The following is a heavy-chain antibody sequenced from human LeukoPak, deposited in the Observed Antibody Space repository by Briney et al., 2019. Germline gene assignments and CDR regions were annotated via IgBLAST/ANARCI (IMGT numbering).Heavy chain of an antibody. V-gene: IGHV3-23*01. CDR2: ISGSGDNT. D-gene: IGHD3-10*01. Sequence: QPGGSLRLSCAASGFSFNSHAMNWVRQAPGKGLEWVSGISGSGDNTYYAVSVKGRFTISRDNSRNTLFLQMNSLRAEDTAIYYCAKDRIDSGSYCYIDDWGQGTLVTVSS. CDR3: AKDRIDSGSYCYIDD. J-gene: IGHJ4*02. CDR1: GFSFNSHA.